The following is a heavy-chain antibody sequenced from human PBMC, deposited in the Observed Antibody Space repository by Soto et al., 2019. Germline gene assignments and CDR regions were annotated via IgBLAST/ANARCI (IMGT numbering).Heavy chain of an antibody. V-gene: IGHV1-24*01. CDR3: ATGDRTVAGADY. CDR2: FDPEDGET. D-gene: IGHD6-19*01. J-gene: IGHJ4*02. CDR1: GYTLTELS. Sequence: ASVKISCKVSGYTLTELSMHWVRQAPGKGLEWMGGFDPEDGETIYAQKFQGRVTMTEDTSTDTAYMELSSLRSEDTAVYYCATGDRTVAGADYWGQGTLVTVSS.